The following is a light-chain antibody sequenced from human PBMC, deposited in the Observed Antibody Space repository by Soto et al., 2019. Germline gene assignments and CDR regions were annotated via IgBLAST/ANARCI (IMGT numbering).Light chain of an antibody. Sequence: EIVLTQSPATLSLSPGERATLSCRASQSVSSYLAWYQQKPAQAPRLHIYDASNRTTGIPARSSGSGSGTYCSLTISTLEPEDFAVYDCQQRSNWPPITFGQGTRLESK. CDR2: DAS. CDR1: QSVSSY. J-gene: IGKJ5*01. CDR3: QQRSNWPPIT. V-gene: IGKV3-11*01.